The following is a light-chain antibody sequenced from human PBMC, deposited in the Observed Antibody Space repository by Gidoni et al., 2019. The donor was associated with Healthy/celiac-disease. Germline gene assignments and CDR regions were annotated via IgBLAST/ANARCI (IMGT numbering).Light chain of an antibody. V-gene: IGKV3-15*01. J-gene: IGKJ2*01. CDR2: GAS. Sequence: EIVMTHSPATLSVSPGERATLSCRASQSVSSNLAWYQQKPGQAPRLLIYGASTRATGSPARFSGSGSGTEFTLTISSLQSEDFAVYYCQQYNNWPPYTFGQGTKLEIK. CDR1: QSVSSN. CDR3: QQYNNWPPYT.